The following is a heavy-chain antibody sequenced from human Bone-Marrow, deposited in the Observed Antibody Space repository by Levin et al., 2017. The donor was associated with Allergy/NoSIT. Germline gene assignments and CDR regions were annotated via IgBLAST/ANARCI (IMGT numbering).Heavy chain of an antibody. CDR2: IYYNGKT. D-gene: IGHD4/OR15-4a*01. V-gene: IGHV4-31*03. J-gene: IGHJ3*02. Sequence: RSQTLSLTCTVSGASISSGGYYWGWIRQAPGKGLEWIGHIYYNGKTYYNPSLKSRVTISVDLSKNQFSLNLRSVTAADSAVYYCARDFHDYGIDPFDIWGQGTLVTVSS. CDR3: ARDFHDYGIDPFDI. CDR1: GASISSGGYY.